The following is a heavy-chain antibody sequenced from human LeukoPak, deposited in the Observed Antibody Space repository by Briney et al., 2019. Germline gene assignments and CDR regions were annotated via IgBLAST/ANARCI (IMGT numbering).Heavy chain of an antibody. CDR2: INPNSGVT. V-gene: IGHV1-2*02. Sequence: ASVNVSCTASGYTFTAYYMHWVRHDPEQGLEWMGWINPNSGVTNYAQMFQGRVTMTRDTSISTAYMELNRLRSDDTAVYYCASGTLDSFDSWGQGTLVTVSS. CDR1: GYTFTAYY. CDR3: ASGTLDSFDS. J-gene: IGHJ4*02.